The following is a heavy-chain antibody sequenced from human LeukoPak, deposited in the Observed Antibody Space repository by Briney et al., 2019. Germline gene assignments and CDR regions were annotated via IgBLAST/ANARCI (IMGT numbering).Heavy chain of an antibody. CDR2: INHSGST. Sequence: SETLSLTCAVYGGSFSGYYWSWIRQPPGKGLEWIGEINHSGSTNYNPSLKSRVTISVDTSKNQFSLKLSSVTAADTAVYYCARDQDSGYASGLFDYWGQGTLVTVSS. CDR3: ARDQDSGYASGLFDY. CDR1: GGSFSGYY. V-gene: IGHV4-34*01. J-gene: IGHJ4*02. D-gene: IGHD5-12*01.